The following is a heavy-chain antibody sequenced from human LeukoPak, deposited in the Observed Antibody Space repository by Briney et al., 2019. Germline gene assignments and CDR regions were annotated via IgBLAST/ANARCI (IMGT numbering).Heavy chain of an antibody. CDR2: ISGSGGST. CDR3: AKNDGNLPYYYYYLDV. Sequence: PGGSLRLSCAASGFTFSSYEMNWVRQAPGKGLEWVSAISGSGGSTYYADSVKGRFTISRDNSKKTLSLQMNSLRAEDTAVYYCAKNDGNLPYYYYYLDVWGKGTTVTVSS. D-gene: IGHD1-1*01. V-gene: IGHV3-23*01. CDR1: GFTFSSYE. J-gene: IGHJ6*03.